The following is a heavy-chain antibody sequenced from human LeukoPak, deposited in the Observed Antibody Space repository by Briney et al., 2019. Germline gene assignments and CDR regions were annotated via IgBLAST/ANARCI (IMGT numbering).Heavy chain of an antibody. CDR3: ARAGGFFSPFGY. D-gene: IGHD3-3*01. CDR1: GGSISSGGYY. J-gene: IGHJ4*02. V-gene: IGHV4-31*03. Sequence: PSETLSLTCTVSGGSISSGGYYWSWIRQHPGKGLEWIGYIYYSGSTYYNPSLKSRVTISVDTSKKQFSLKLSSATAADTAVYYCARAGGFFSPFGYWGQGTLVTVSS. CDR2: IYYSGST.